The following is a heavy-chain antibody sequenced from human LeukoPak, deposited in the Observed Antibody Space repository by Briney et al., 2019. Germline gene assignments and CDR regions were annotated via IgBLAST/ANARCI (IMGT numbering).Heavy chain of an antibody. J-gene: IGHJ5*02. D-gene: IGHD2-2*02. CDR3: ARQSEGDCSSTSCYTNWFDP. CDR2: IYPGDSDT. Sequence: GESLKISCKGSGYSFTSYWIGWVRQMPGKGLEWMGIIYPGDSDTRYSPSFQGQVTISADKSISTAYLQWSSLKASDTAMYYCARQSEGDCSSTSCYTNWFDPWGQGTLVTVSS. CDR1: GYSFTSYW. V-gene: IGHV5-51*01.